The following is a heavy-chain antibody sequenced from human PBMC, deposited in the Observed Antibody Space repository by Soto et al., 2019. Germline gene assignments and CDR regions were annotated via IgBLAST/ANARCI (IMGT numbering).Heavy chain of an antibody. V-gene: IGHV4-61*01. CDR3: ARARNRYFDY. J-gene: IGHJ4*02. CDR1: GGSMSTGSYF. Sequence: QVHLQESGPGLVSPSESLSLTYNVSGGSMSTGSYFWSWVRQPPGKGLEWIGYVFRSGSINYSPSFKSRVTISIDTSKNQFSLMLKSVTAADTAVYFCARARNRYFDYWGQGALVTVSS. D-gene: IGHD1-1*01. CDR2: VFRSGSI.